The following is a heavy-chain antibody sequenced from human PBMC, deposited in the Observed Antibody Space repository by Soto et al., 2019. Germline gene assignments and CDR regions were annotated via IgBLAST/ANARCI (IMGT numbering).Heavy chain of an antibody. D-gene: IGHD3-3*01. Sequence: GGSLRLSCAASGFTFSSYGMHWVRQAPGKGLEWVAVISYDGSNKYYADSVKGRFTISRDNSKNTLYLQMNSLRAEDTAVYYCASHYDFYGMDVWRQGTTVTVSS. V-gene: IGHV3-30*03. CDR1: GFTFSSYG. CDR2: ISYDGSNK. J-gene: IGHJ6*02. CDR3: ASHYDFYGMDV.